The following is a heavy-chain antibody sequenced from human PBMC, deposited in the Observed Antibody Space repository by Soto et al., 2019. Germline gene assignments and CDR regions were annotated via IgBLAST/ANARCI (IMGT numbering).Heavy chain of an antibody. CDR3: ARDRHLWFGELSHYYYGMDV. Sequence: PGGSLRLSCAASGFTFSDYYMSWIRQAPGKGLEWVSYISSSSSYTNYADSVKGRFTISRDNAKNSLYLQMNSLRAGDTAVYYCARDRHLWFGELSHYYYGMDVWGQGTTVTVSS. J-gene: IGHJ6*02. CDR2: ISSSSSYT. D-gene: IGHD3-10*01. V-gene: IGHV3-11*06. CDR1: GFTFSDYY.